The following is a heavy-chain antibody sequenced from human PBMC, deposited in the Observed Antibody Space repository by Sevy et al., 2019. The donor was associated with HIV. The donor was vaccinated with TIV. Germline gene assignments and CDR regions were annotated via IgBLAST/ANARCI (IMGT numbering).Heavy chain of an antibody. CDR1: GFRFSTHA. Sequence: GGSLRLSCAASGFRFSTHAMHWVRQAPGKGLDWVALISYDGSAKYYADSVKGRFTVSRDDSKNTLYLQMKSLRPEDSAVYYCAREGGHTSVWTPGNNWGQGTQVTVSS. CDR3: AREGGHTSVWTPGNN. CDR2: ISYDGSAK. V-gene: IGHV3-30-3*01. D-gene: IGHD6-19*01. J-gene: IGHJ4*02.